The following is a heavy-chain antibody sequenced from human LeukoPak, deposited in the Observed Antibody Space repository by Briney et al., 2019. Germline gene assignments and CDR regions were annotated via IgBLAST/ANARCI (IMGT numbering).Heavy chain of an antibody. Sequence: ASVKVSCKASGYTFTSYGISWVRQAPGQGLEWMGWISAYNGNTNYAQKLQGRVTMTTDTSTSTAYMELRSLRSDDTAGYYCARVGYSYGYYYGMDVWGQGTTVTVSS. V-gene: IGHV1-18*01. CDR2: ISAYNGNT. CDR3: ARVGYSYGYYYGMDV. CDR1: GYTFTSYG. J-gene: IGHJ6*02. D-gene: IGHD5-18*01.